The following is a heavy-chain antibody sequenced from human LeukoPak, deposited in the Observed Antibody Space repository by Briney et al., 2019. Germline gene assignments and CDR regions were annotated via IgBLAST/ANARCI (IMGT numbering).Heavy chain of an antibody. V-gene: IGHV3-74*01. CDR3: ARVLLPLNYDSSGYPVY. CDR2: INSDGSST. D-gene: IGHD3-22*01. Sequence: GGSLRLSCAASGFTFSSYWMHWVRQAPGKGLVWVSRINSDGSSTSYADSVKGRFTISRDNAKNTLYLQMNSLRAEDTAVYYCARVLLPLNYDSSGYPVYWGQGTLVTVSS. CDR1: GFTFSSYW. J-gene: IGHJ4*02.